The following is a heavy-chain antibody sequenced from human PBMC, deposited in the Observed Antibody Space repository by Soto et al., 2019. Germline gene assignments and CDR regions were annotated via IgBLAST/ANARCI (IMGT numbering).Heavy chain of an antibody. CDR1: GGTFSSYA. CDR3: ASIDPNYDILTGSPFPFDY. D-gene: IGHD3-9*01. CDR2: IIPIFGTA. J-gene: IGHJ4*02. Sequence: SVKVSCKASGGTFSSYAISWVRQAPGPGLEWMGGIIPIFGTANYAQKFQGRVTITADESTSTAYMELSSLRSEDTAVYYCASIDPNYDILTGSPFPFDYWGQGTLVTVSS. V-gene: IGHV1-69*13.